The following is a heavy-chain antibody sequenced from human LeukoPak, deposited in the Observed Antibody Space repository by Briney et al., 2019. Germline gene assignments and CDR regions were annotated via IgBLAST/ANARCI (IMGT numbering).Heavy chain of an antibody. CDR2: ISSSSSYI. Sequence: GGSLRLSCAASGFTFSSYSMNWVRQAPGKGLEWVSSISSSSSYIYYADSVEGRFTISRDNAKNSLYLQMNSLRAEDTAVYYCARDKSGWQGYYYYYMDVWGKGTTVTVSS. CDR1: GFTFSSYS. V-gene: IGHV3-21*01. D-gene: IGHD6-19*01. J-gene: IGHJ6*03. CDR3: ARDKSGWQGYYYYYMDV.